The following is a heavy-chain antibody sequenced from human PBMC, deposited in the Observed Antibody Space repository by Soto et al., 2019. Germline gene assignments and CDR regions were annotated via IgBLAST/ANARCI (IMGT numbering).Heavy chain of an antibody. CDR1: GDNFTNFL. V-gene: IGHV5-51*01. CDR3: ARRCSFLAFDI. Sequence: PXESLKVSDQCSGDNFTNFLIGLVRQMPGKGLEWMGLIYPGDSDTRYSPSFQGQVTISADKSISTAYLQWSSLKASDTAMYYCARRCSFLAFDIWGQGTMVTVSS. CDR2: IYPGDSDT. J-gene: IGHJ3*02. D-gene: IGHD5-18*01.